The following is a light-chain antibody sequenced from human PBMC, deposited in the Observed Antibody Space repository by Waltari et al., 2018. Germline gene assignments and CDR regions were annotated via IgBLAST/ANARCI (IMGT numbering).Light chain of an antibody. V-gene: IGKV1-5*03. CDR1: QSIGSW. Sequence: DIQMTQSPSTLSASVGERVTITCRASQSIGSWLAWYKQKPGKAPKLLSYTASSLESGVPSRFSGSASGTEFTLTISSLQPDDFATYYCQQYNNYPLTFGGGTRVEIK. CDR3: QQYNNYPLT. CDR2: TAS. J-gene: IGKJ4*01.